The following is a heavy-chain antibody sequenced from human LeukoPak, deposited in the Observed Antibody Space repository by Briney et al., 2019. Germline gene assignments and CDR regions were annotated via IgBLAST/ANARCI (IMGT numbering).Heavy chain of an antibody. D-gene: IGHD3-22*01. J-gene: IGHJ4*02. CDR2: IYYSGST. V-gene: IGHV4-30-4*01. CDR3: ARAYYDSSGFFDY. Sequence: SETLSLTCTVSGGSISSGDYYWSWIRQPPGTGLEWIGYIYYSGSTYYNPSLKSRVTISVDTSKNQFSLKLSSVTAADTAVYYCARAYYDSSGFFDYWGQGTLVTVSS. CDR1: GGSISSGDYY.